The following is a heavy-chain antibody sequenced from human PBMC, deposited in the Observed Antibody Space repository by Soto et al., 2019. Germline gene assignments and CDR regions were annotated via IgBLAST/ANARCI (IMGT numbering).Heavy chain of an antibody. V-gene: IGHV3-74*01. J-gene: IGHJ4*02. CDR2: INSDGSST. CDR3: ARERGKAAAVHFDY. Sequence: EVQLVESGGGLVQPGGSLRLSCAASGFTFSSYWMHWVRQAPGKGLVWVSRINSDGSSTSYADSVKGRFTISRDNANNTLYLQMNSLRAEDTAVYYCARERGKAAAVHFDYWGQGTLVTVSS. D-gene: IGHD6-13*01. CDR1: GFTFSSYW.